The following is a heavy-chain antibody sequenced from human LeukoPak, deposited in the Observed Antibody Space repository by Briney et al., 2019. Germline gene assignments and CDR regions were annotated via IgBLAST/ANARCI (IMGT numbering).Heavy chain of an antibody. D-gene: IGHD2-21*01. CDR3: ARDRVLYFYYGMDV. CDR2: VSYDGSSE. Sequence: GGSLRLSCAASGFSFSSYSIHWVRQAPGKGLEWVAVVSYDGSSENYADSVKGRFTISRDNSKNTLYLQMNSLRAEDTAVYYCARDRVLYFYYGMDVWGQGTTVTVSS. V-gene: IGHV3-30-3*01. J-gene: IGHJ6*02. CDR1: GFSFSSYS.